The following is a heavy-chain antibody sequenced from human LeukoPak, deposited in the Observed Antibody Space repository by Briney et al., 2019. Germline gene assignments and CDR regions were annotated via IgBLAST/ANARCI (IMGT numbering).Heavy chain of an antibody. CDR1: GFSFSDSV. D-gene: IGHD3-16*01. CDR3: ARGGGLDV. Sequence: PGKSLRLSCVASGFSFSDSVIHWVRQAPGKGLEWVAVISHDVKTTYYADSAKGRFTISRDNAKNSLYLQMSNLRAEDTAVYFCARGGGLDVWGQGATVTVSS. V-gene: IGHV3-30*04. J-gene: IGHJ6*02. CDR2: ISHDVKTT.